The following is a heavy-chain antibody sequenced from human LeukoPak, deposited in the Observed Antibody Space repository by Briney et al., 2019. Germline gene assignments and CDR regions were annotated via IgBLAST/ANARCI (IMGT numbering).Heavy chain of an antibody. CDR1: GFTFSSYA. Sequence: PGGSLRLSCAASGFTFSSYAMHWVRQAPGKGLEWVAVISYDASNKYYADSVKGRFTISRDNSNNTLSLQMNSLRAEDTAVYYCARDSGSYYISYYFDYWGQGTLVTVSS. J-gene: IGHJ4*02. V-gene: IGHV3-30*04. D-gene: IGHD1-26*01. CDR2: ISYDASNK. CDR3: ARDSGSYYISYYFDY.